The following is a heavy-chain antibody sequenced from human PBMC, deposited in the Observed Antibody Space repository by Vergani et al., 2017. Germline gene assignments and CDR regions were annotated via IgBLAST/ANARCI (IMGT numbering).Heavy chain of an antibody. CDR1: GFTVSSNY. CDR2: ISSSGSTI. CDR3: ARMPTTKNSSGWSGFDY. Sequence: VQLVESGGGLVQPGGSLRLSCAASGFTVSSNYMSWVRQAPGKGLEWVSYISSSGSTIYYADSVKGRFTISRDNAKNSLYLQMNSLRAEDTAVYYCARMPTTKNSSGWSGFDYWGQGTLVTVSS. V-gene: IGHV3-11*01. J-gene: IGHJ4*02. D-gene: IGHD6-19*01.